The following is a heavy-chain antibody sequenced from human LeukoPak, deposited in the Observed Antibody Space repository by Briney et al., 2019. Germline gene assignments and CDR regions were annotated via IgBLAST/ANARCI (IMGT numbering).Heavy chain of an antibody. CDR3: ARHRGSSSLFDY. V-gene: IGHV4-59*08. J-gene: IGHJ4*02. D-gene: IGHD6-6*01. CDR2: IYYSGST. CDR1: GGSISSYY. Sequence: SETLSLTCTVSGGSISSYYWSWIRQPPGKGLEWIGYIYYSGSTNYNPSLKSRVTMSVDTSKNQFSLKLSSVTAADTAVYYCARHRGSSSLFDYWGQGTLVTVSS.